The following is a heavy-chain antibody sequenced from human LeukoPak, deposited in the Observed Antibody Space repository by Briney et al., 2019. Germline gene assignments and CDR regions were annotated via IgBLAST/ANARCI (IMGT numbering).Heavy chain of an antibody. D-gene: IGHD7-27*01. Sequence: SQTLSLTCTVSGDSVTNHSSPWSWIRQSTSRGLEWLGRTYYRSKWYNDYAVSVKSRITINPDTSKNQFSLQLNSVTPEDTAFYYCTRGNWVYDYWGQGTLVTVSS. CDR1: GDSVTNHSSP. CDR3: TRGNWVYDY. J-gene: IGHJ4*02. CDR2: TYYRSKWYN. V-gene: IGHV6-1*01.